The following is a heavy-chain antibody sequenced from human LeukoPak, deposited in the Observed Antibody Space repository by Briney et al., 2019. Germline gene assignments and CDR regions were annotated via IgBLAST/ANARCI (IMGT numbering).Heavy chain of an antibody. D-gene: IGHD2-2*01. Sequence: GASVKVSCKASGYTFTGYYMHWVRQAPGQRLEWMGWINPNSGGTNYAQKFQGRVTMTRDTSIGTAYMELSRLRSDDTAVYYCASSVPYCSSTSCRPGDAFDIWGQGTMVTVSS. CDR1: GYTFTGYY. V-gene: IGHV1-2*02. J-gene: IGHJ3*02. CDR3: ASSVPYCSSTSCRPGDAFDI. CDR2: INPNSGGT.